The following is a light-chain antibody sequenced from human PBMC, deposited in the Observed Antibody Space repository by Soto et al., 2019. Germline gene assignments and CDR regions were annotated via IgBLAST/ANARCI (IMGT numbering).Light chain of an antibody. V-gene: IGKV2-30*02. CDR3: MQGAHWTRT. CDR2: KVS. CDR1: QSLLHSNGYIY. Sequence: DIVMTQSPLSLPVTPGEPASISCRSIQSLLHSNGYIYLDWYLQRPGQSPRRLIYKVSNRDSGVPERFSGSGSGTDFKLKISRVEPEDVGVYECMQGAHWTRTFGQGTKVDIK. J-gene: IGKJ1*01.